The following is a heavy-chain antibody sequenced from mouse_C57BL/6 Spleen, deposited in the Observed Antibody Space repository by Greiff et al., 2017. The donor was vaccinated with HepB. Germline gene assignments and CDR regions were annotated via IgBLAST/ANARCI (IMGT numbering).Heavy chain of an antibody. CDR3: ARGGITTVVEGFAY. D-gene: IGHD1-1*01. J-gene: IGHJ3*01. CDR1: GYTFTSYW. V-gene: IGHV1-69*01. Sequence: QVQLKESGAELVMPGASVKLSCKASGYTFTSYWMHWVKQRPGQGLEWIGEIDPSDSYTNYNQKFKGKSTLTVDKSSSTAYMQLSSLTSEDSAVYYCARGGITTVVEGFAYWGQGTLVTVSA. CDR2: IDPSDSYT.